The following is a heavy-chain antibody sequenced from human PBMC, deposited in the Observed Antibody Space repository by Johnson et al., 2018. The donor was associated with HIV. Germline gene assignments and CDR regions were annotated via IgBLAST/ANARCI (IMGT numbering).Heavy chain of an antibody. J-gene: IGHJ3*02. CDR2: ISWNSGSI. CDR1: GFTFDDYA. D-gene: IGHD1-26*01. Sequence: VQLVESGGGVVRPGGSLRLSCAASGFTFDDYAMHWVRQAPGKGLEWVSGISWNSGSIGYADSVKGRFTISSDNSKNTLYLQMNSLRAEDTAVYYCARDYVQWELLKGDAFDIWGQGTMVTVSS. CDR3: ARDYVQWELLKGDAFDI. V-gene: IGHV3-9*01.